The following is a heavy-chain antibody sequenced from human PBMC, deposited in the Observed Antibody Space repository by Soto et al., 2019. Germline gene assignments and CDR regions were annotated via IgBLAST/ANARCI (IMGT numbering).Heavy chain of an antibody. J-gene: IGHJ6*02. V-gene: IGHV3-21*01. CDR2: ISSSSGYI. Sequence: GSLRLSCAASGFTFSTYSMNWVRQAPGKGLEWVSSISSSSGYIYYADSVKGRFTISRDDAKNSLSLQTNSLRAEDTAVYYCARVRSYSYGQGYGMDVWGQGTTVTVSS. CDR3: ARVRSYSYGQGYGMDV. CDR1: GFTFSTYS. D-gene: IGHD5-18*01.